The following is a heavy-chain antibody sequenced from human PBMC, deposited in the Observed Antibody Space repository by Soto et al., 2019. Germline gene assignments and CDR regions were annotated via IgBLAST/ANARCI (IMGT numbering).Heavy chain of an antibody. J-gene: IGHJ4*02. CDR2: IIPILGIA. Sequence: QVQLVQSGAEVKKPGSSVKVSCKASGGTFSSYTISWVRQAPGQGLEWMGRIIPILGIANYAQKFQGRVTTTADKSTSTAYMELSSLRSEDTAVYYCARGKPYGSGSRCFDYWGQGTLVTVSS. V-gene: IGHV1-69*02. D-gene: IGHD3-10*01. CDR3: ARGKPYGSGSRCFDY. CDR1: GGTFSSYT.